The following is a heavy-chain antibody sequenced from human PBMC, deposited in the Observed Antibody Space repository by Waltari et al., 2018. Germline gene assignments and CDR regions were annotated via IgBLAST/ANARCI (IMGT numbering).Heavy chain of an antibody. CDR1: GFTVSSTY. V-gene: IGHV3-53*01. J-gene: IGHJ4*02. CDR3: ARLPSGDY. Sequence: VQLVESGGGLIQPGGSRRLSCAADGFTVSSTYMSWVRQAPGKGLEWVSVIYSGGSTYYACSVEGRFTISRDNSKNTLHLQMNSLRVEDTAVYYCARLPSGDYWGQGTLVTVSS. CDR2: IYSGGST.